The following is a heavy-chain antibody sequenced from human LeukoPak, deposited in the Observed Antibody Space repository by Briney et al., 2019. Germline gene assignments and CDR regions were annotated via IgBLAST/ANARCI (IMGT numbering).Heavy chain of an antibody. J-gene: IGHJ4*02. Sequence: GGSLRLSCTASGFTFGDNAMTWVRQAPGRGLEWVGFIRSKTYGETTEYAASVKGRFTISSDDSKSIAYLQMNSLKSEDTAVYHCTRGIAKTGMNCWGQGTLVTVSA. CDR2: IRSKTYGETT. D-gene: IGHD6-19*01. CDR3: TRGIAKTGMNC. V-gene: IGHV3-49*04. CDR1: GFTFGDNA.